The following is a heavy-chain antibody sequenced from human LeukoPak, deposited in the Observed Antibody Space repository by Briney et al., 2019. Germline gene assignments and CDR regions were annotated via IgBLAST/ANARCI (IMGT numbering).Heavy chain of an antibody. CDR1: GGSISSYY. CDR3: ARGSRSSSSGHFYYHYYMDV. D-gene: IGHD6-6*01. J-gene: IGHJ6*03. CDR2: IYYSGST. Sequence: SETLSLTRTVSGGSISSYYWNWIRQPPGKGLEWIGFIYYSGSTNSGSTKYNPFLESRVTISVDMSKKQLSLELSSVTAADTAVYYCARGSRSSSSGHFYYHYYMDVWGKGTTVTVSS. V-gene: IGHV4-59*01.